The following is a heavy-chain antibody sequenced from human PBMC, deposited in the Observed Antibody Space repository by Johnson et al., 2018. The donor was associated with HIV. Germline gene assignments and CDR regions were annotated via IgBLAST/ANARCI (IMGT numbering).Heavy chain of an antibody. CDR1: GFTFRTYG. V-gene: IGHV3-30*03. CDR3: ARENRVDAFDI. CDR2: ISFDGSNK. J-gene: IGHJ3*02. D-gene: IGHD2/OR15-2a*01. Sequence: QVQLVESGGGVVQPGRSLRLSCAASGFTFRTYGMHWVRQAPGKGLEWVAVISFDGSNKYYADSVKGLFTISRDNSNNTLYLQMNSLRAEDTAVYYCARENRVDAFDIWGQGTMVTVSS.